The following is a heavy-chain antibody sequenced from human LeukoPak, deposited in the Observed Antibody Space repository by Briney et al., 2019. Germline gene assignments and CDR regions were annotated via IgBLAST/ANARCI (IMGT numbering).Heavy chain of an antibody. CDR3: ARDRGYNWNDGLDY. CDR1: GYTFTGYY. Sequence: ASVKVSCKASGYTFTGYYMHWVRQAPGQGLEWMGWINPNSGGTNYAQKFQGRVTMTRDTSISTAYVELSRLRSDDTAVYYCARDRGYNWNDGLDYWGQGTLVTVSS. J-gene: IGHJ4*02. CDR2: INPNSGGT. V-gene: IGHV1-2*02. D-gene: IGHD1-1*01.